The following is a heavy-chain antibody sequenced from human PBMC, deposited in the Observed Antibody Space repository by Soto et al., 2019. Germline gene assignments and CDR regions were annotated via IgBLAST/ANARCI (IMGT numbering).Heavy chain of an antibody. CDR1: GFTISSYA. CDR2: IRNSGEST. D-gene: IGHD3-22*01. V-gene: IGHV3-23*01. J-gene: IGHJ1*01. CDR3: AKDRGDNSGYPILDH. Sequence: EVQLLESGGGLAQPGGSLRLSCAASGFTISSYAMSWVRQAPGKGLEWISMIRNSGESTYYADSVKGRFTISRDNSENTLYLQMNSLRVEDTAVFYCAKDRGDNSGYPILDHWGQGTRVTVSS.